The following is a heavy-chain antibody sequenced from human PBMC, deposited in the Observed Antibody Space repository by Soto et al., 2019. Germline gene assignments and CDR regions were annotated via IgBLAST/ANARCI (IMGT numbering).Heavy chain of an antibody. CDR3: ARDQRYSSGWYGVGGFDY. CDR2: IWYDGSNK. V-gene: IGHV3-33*01. CDR1: GFSFSNYG. D-gene: IGHD6-19*01. Sequence: QVQLVDSRGGVVQPGRSLRLSCAASGFSFSNYGMHWVRQAPGKGLEWVAIIWYDGSNKSYGDPVKGRFTISRDNSKNTLYLQMNSLRAEDTAVYYCARDQRYSSGWYGVGGFDYWGQGTLVTVSS. J-gene: IGHJ4*02.